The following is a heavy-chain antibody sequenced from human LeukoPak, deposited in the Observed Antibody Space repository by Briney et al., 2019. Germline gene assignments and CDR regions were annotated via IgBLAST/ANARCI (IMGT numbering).Heavy chain of an antibody. CDR3: ARSLGYSSGG. CDR1: GFTFRSHW. D-gene: IGHD2-15*01. V-gene: IGHV3-74*01. Sequence: PGGSLRLSCAASGFTFRSHWMHWVRQVPGKGLVWVSHISTDGTTTNYADSVKGRFTISRDNAKDTLYLQMHSLRVDDTAVYYCARSLGYSSGGWGQGILVTVSS. CDR2: ISTDGTTT. J-gene: IGHJ4*02.